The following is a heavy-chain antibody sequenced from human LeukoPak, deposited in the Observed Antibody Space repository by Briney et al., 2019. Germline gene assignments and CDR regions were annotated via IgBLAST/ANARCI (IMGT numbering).Heavy chain of an antibody. Sequence: ASVKVSCKASGYTLTDYYMHWVRQAPGQGLEWMGRINPNSGGTNYAQKFQGRVTMTRDTSISTAYMELSRLRSDDTAVYYCASSHSSGYYGYWGQGTLVTVSS. CDR2: INPNSGGT. V-gene: IGHV1-2*06. J-gene: IGHJ4*02. D-gene: IGHD3-22*01. CDR1: GYTLTDYY. CDR3: ASSHSSGYYGY.